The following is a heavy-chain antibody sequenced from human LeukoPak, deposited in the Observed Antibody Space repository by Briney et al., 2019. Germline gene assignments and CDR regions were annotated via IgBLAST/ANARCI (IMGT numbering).Heavy chain of an antibody. CDR1: GYTFTGYY. Sequence: ASVKVSCKASGYTFTGYYMHWVRQAPGQGLEWMGWINPNSGGTNYAQKFQGRVTMTRDTSISTAYMELSRLRSDDTAVYYCARDFSTIDHYYYDSSGYYYDPWGQGTLVTVSS. D-gene: IGHD3-22*01. CDR3: ARDFSTIDHYYYDSSGYYYDP. CDR2: INPNSGGT. V-gene: IGHV1-2*02. J-gene: IGHJ5*02.